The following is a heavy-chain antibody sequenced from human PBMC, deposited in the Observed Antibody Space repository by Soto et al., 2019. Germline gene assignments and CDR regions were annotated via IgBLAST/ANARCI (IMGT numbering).Heavy chain of an antibody. CDR3: AKDRRTAMVFSYYFDY. CDR1: GFTFSSYG. Sequence: QVQLVESGGGVVQPGMSLRLSCAASGFTFSSYGMHWVRQAPGKGLEWVAVISYDGSNKYYADSVKGRFTISRDNSKNTLYLQMNSLRAEETAVYYCAKDRRTAMVFSYYFDYWGLGTLVTVSS. CDR2: ISYDGSNK. D-gene: IGHD5-18*01. V-gene: IGHV3-30*18. J-gene: IGHJ4*02.